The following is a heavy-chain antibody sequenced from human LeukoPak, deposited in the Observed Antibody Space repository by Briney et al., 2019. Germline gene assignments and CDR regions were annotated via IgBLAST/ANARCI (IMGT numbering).Heavy chain of an antibody. D-gene: IGHD3-10*01. J-gene: IGHJ4*02. V-gene: IGHV4-39*01. CDR2: IYYSGST. CDR3: ATMVRGATPHPDY. Sequence: SETLSLTCTVSGGSISSNNHYWGWVRQPPGKGLEWIGSIYYSGSTYYNPSLKSRVTISVDTTKNQFSLKLSSVTAADTAVYYCATMVRGATPHPDYWGQGTLVTVSS. CDR1: GGSISSNNHY.